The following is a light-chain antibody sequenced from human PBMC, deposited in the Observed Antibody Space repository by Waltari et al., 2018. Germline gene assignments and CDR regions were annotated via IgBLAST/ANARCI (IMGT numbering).Light chain of an antibody. Sequence: EIVMTQSPATLSVSPGERATLSCRASQSVNSNLAWYQQKPGQAPRPLIHGASTRATGFPARFSGSGAGTEFTLTISSLQSEDFAVYYCQQYNDWLTFGGGTKVEIK. CDR1: QSVNSN. J-gene: IGKJ4*01. V-gene: IGKV3-15*01. CDR2: GAS. CDR3: QQYNDWLT.